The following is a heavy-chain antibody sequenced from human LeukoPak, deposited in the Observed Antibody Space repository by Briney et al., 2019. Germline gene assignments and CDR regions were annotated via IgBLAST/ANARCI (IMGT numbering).Heavy chain of an antibody. CDR2: INSDGSST. J-gene: IGHJ4*02. D-gene: IGHD6-13*01. CDR3: AKDMGRRSIAVDGPKYRSAWYLDY. CDR1: GFTFSSYW. V-gene: IGHV3-74*01. Sequence: GGSLRLSCAASGFTFSSYWMHWVRQAPGKGLVWVSRINSDGSSTSYADSVKGRFTISRDNAKNTLYLQMNSLRAEDTAVYYCAKDMGRRSIAVDGPKYRSAWYLDYWGQGTLVTVSS.